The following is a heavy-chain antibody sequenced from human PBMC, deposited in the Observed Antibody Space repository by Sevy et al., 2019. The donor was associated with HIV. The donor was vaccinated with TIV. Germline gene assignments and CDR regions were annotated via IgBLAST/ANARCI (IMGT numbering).Heavy chain of an antibody. D-gene: IGHD3-10*01. CDR2: IYHSGST. J-gene: IGHJ4*02. CDR3: ASSTYYYGSGSLGYFDY. CDR1: GGSISSGGYS. Sequence: SETLSLTCAVSGGSISSGGYSWSWIRQPPGKGLEWIGYIYHSGSTYYHPSLKSRVTISVDRSKNQFSLKLSSVTAADTAVYYCASSTYYYGSGSLGYFDYWGQGTLVTVSS. V-gene: IGHV4-30-2*01.